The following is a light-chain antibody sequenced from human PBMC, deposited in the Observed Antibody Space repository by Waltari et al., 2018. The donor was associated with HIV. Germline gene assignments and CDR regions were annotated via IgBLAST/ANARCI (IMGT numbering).Light chain of an antibody. J-gene: IGKJ2*01. Sequence: DIVMTQSPDSLAVSLGERATINCKSSQSVLYNSNNKNYLAWYKQKPGQPPKLLIYLSSTRESGVPDRFSGSGSGTDFTLTISSLQAEDVAVYYCHQYYSTPYTFGQGTKLEIK. CDR3: HQYYSTPYT. CDR2: LSS. V-gene: IGKV4-1*01. CDR1: QSVLYNSNNKNY.